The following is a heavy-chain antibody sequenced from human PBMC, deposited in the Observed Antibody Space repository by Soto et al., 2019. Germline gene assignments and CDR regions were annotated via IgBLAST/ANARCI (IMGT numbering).Heavy chain of an antibody. CDR2: ISSSSSTR. V-gene: IGHV3-48*02. J-gene: IGHJ6*02. CDR3: ARDKRLVVVPAAYYYYYYGMDV. Sequence: WGSLRLSCAASGFTFSSYSMNWVRQAPGKGLEWVSYISSSSSTRYYADSVKGRCTISRDNAKNSLYLQMNSLIDEDTTVYYCARDKRLVVVPAAYYYYYYGMDVWGQGTTVTVSS. CDR1: GFTFSSYS. D-gene: IGHD2-2*01.